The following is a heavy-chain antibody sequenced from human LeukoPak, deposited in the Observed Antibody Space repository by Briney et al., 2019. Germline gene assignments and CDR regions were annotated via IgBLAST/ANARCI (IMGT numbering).Heavy chain of an antibody. CDR2: ISGSGGST. CDR3: AKDDDDGDHVVVDH. CDR1: GYTFSSYA. V-gene: IGHV3-23*01. J-gene: IGHJ4*02. D-gene: IGHD4-17*01. Sequence: GGSLILSCAASGYTFSSYAMGWVRQAPGKGLEWVSLISGSGGSTYYADSVKGRFTVSRDNSKNTEYLQMNSLRAEDTAIYYCAKDDDDGDHVVVDHWGQGTLVTVSS.